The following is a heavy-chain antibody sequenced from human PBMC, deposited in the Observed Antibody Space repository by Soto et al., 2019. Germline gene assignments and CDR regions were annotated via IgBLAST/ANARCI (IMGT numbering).Heavy chain of an antibody. CDR3: ARSREGYCSGGSCYQNWFDP. CDR2: INHSGST. J-gene: IGHJ5*02. CDR1: GGSFSGYY. D-gene: IGHD2-15*01. V-gene: IGHV4-34*01. Sequence: QVQLQQWGAGLLKPSETLSLTCAVYGGSFSGYYWSWIRQPPGKGLEWIGAINHSGSTNYNPSLKSRVTISVDTSKNQFSLKLSSVTAADTALYYCARSREGYCSGGSCYQNWFDPWGQGTLVTVSS.